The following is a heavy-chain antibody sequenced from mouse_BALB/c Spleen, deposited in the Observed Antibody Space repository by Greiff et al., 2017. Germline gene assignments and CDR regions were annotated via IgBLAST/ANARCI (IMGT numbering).Heavy chain of an antibody. D-gene: IGHD2-1*01. Sequence: QVTLNESGPGLLQPSQTLTLTCSFSGFSLSTYGTAVNWLRQPSGQGLEWLAQIGSDDSKLYNPFLKSRITISKDTSNSQVFLKITSVDTEDSATYYCANRDGYGNSWLAYWGQGTLVTVSA. CDR2: IGSDDSK. CDR1: GFSLSTYGTA. V-gene: IGHV8-8-1*01. J-gene: IGHJ3*01. CDR3: ANRDGYGNSWLAY.